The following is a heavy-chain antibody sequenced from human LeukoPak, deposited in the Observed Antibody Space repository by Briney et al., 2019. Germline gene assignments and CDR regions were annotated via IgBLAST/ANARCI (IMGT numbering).Heavy chain of an antibody. V-gene: IGHV4-4*07. CDR3: ARGRYYYDSSGYWFDP. CDR1: GGSISSYY. J-gene: IGHJ5*02. D-gene: IGHD3-22*01. Sequence: SETLSLTCTVSGGSISSYYWSWIRQPAGKGLEWIGRIYTSGSTNYNPSLKSRVTMSVDTSKNQSSLKLSSVTAADTAVYYCARGRYYYDSSGYWFDPWGQGTLVTVSS. CDR2: IYTSGST.